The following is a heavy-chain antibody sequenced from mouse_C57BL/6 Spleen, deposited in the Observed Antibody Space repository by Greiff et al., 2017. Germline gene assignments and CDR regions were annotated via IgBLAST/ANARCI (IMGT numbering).Heavy chain of an antibody. Sequence: QVQLQQPGAELVRPGSSVKLSCKASGYTFTSYWMHWVKQRPIQGLEWIGNIDPSDSETHYNQKFKDKATLTVDKSSRTAYMQLSSLTSEDSAGYCCARWGYYGSSTGYWGQGTSLTVSS. J-gene: IGHJ2*02. CDR2: IDPSDSET. D-gene: IGHD1-1*01. V-gene: IGHV1-52*01. CDR3: ARWGYYGSSTGY. CDR1: GYTFTSYW.